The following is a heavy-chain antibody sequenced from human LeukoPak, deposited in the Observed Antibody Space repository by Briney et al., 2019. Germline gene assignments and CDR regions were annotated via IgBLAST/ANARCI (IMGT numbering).Heavy chain of an antibody. Sequence: GGSLRLSCAASGFTFSSYSMNWVRQAPGKGLEWVSSISSSSSYIYYADSVKGRFTISRDNAKNSLYLQMNSLRAEDTAVYYCARVNWNGGEDYFDYWGQGTLVTVSS. CDR3: ARVNWNGGEDYFDY. V-gene: IGHV3-21*01. CDR2: ISSSSSYI. J-gene: IGHJ4*02. D-gene: IGHD1-1*01. CDR1: GFTFSSYS.